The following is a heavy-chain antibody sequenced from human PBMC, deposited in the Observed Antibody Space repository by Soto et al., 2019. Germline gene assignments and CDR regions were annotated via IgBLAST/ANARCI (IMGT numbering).Heavy chain of an antibody. Sequence: SETLSLTCTVSGGSISSSSYYWGWIRQPPGKGLEWIGSIYYSGSTYYNPSLKSRVTISVDTSKNQFSLKLSSVTAADTAVYYCARPWGGGEGYYYYMDVWGKGTTVTVSS. CDR1: GGSISSSSYY. V-gene: IGHV4-39*01. CDR2: IYYSGST. CDR3: ARPWGGGEGYYYYMDV. J-gene: IGHJ6*03. D-gene: IGHD3-16*01.